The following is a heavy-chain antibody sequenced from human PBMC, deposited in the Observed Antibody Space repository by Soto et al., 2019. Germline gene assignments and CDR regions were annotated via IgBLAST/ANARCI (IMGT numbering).Heavy chain of an antibody. D-gene: IGHD3-10*01. CDR3: ARDGLWFGELFAFDI. Sequence: ASVKVSCKASGYTFTSYGISWVRQAPGQRLEWMGWISAYNGNTNYAQKLQGRVTMTTDTSTSTAYMELRSLRSDDTAVYYCARDGLWFGELFAFDIWGQGTMVTVSS. CDR1: GYTFTSYG. CDR2: ISAYNGNT. V-gene: IGHV1-18*01. J-gene: IGHJ3*02.